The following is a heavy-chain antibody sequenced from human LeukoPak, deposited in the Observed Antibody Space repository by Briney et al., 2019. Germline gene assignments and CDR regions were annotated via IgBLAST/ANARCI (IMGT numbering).Heavy chain of an antibody. Sequence: KPGGSLRLSCAASGFTFSSYSMNWVRQAPGKVLEWVSSISSSSSYIYYADSVKGRFTISRDNAKNSLYLQMNSLRAEDTAVYYCATPGPEGQDAFDIWGQGTMVTVSS. CDR3: ATPGPEGQDAFDI. CDR1: GFTFSSYS. J-gene: IGHJ3*02. D-gene: IGHD1-14*01. CDR2: ISSSSSYI. V-gene: IGHV3-21*01.